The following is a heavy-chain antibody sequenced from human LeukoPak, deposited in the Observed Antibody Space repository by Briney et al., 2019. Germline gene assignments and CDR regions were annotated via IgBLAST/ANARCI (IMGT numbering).Heavy chain of an antibody. CDR2: INPSSGST. CDR3: AREAGYSGRENAFDI. D-gene: IGHD1-26*01. CDR1: GYTFTSYY. J-gene: IGHJ3*02. Sequence: ASVKVSCKASGYTFTSYYMHWVRQAPGQGLEWMGIINPSSGSTSYAQKFQGRVTMTRDTSTSTVYMELSSLRSEDTAVYYCAREAGYSGRENAFDIWGQGTMVTVSS. V-gene: IGHV1-46*01.